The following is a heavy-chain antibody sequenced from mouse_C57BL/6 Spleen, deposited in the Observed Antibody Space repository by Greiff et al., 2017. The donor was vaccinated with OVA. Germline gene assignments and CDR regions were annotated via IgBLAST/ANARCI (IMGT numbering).Heavy chain of an antibody. CDR3: ARVSNYSMDY. Sequence: EVKLMESEGGLVQPGSSMKLSCTASGFTFSDYYMAWVRQVPEKGLEWVANINYDGSSTYYLDSLKSRFIISRDNAKNILYLQLSSLKSKDTASYYCARVSNYSMDYWGQETAVTVSS. CDR1: GFTFSDYY. CDR2: INYDGSST. J-gene: IGHJ4*01. V-gene: IGHV5-16*01.